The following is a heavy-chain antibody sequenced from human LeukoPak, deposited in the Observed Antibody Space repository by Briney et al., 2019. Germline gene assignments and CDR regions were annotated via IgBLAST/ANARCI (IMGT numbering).Heavy chain of an antibody. J-gene: IGHJ6*01. D-gene: IGHD1-26*01. CDR2: ISGSGDNT. Sequence: GGSLRLSCAASGFTFSGFAMSCVRRPPGKGLEWVSGISGSGDNTLYADSVKGRFTISRDNSKNTLYLEMNSMRDEDTAIYYCAKMKGHPLPKYYMDVWGQGTRVTVSS. V-gene: IGHV3-23*01. CDR1: GFTFSGFA. CDR3: AKMKGHPLPKYYMDV.